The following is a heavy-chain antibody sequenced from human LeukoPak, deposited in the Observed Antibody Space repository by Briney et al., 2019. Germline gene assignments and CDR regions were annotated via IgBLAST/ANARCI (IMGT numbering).Heavy chain of an antibody. CDR2: IYYSGST. CDR3: ARGGVDWFDP. Sequence: SETLSLTCTVSSGSINSYYWSWIRQPPGKGLEWIGYIYYSGSTNYNPSLKSRVTVSVDTSRNQFSLKLSSVTAADTAVYYCARGGVDWFDPWGQGTLVTVSS. CDR1: SGSINSYY. D-gene: IGHD3-3*01. V-gene: IGHV4-59*01. J-gene: IGHJ5*02.